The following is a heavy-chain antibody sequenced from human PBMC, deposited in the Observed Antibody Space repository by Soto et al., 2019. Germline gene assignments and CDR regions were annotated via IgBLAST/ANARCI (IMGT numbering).Heavy chain of an antibody. CDR3: ARGEQQWLLRVIDYYYGMEV. CDR1: GGSISSSNW. V-gene: IGHV4-4*02. D-gene: IGHD6-19*01. Sequence: QVQLQESGPGLVKPSGTLSLTCAVSGGSISSSNWWSWVRQPPGKGLEWIGEIYHSGSTNYNPSLKRRVTISVDKSKNQFSLKLSSVTAAVTAVYYCARGEQQWLLRVIDYYYGMEVWGQGTTVTVSS. CDR2: IYHSGST. J-gene: IGHJ6*02.